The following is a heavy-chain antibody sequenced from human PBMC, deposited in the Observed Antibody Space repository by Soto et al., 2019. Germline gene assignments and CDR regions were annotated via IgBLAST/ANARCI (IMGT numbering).Heavy chain of an antibody. V-gene: IGHV5-51*01. D-gene: IGHD3-3*01. CDR3: ARSSRFLEWLRYHGMDV. CDR2: IYPGDSDT. CDR1: GYSFTSYW. Sequence: GESLKISCKGSGYSFTSYWIGWVRQMPWKGLEWMGIIYPGDSDTRYSPSFQGQVTISADKSISTAYLQWSSLKASDTAMYYCARSSRFLEWLRYHGMDVWGKGTTITVSS. J-gene: IGHJ6*04.